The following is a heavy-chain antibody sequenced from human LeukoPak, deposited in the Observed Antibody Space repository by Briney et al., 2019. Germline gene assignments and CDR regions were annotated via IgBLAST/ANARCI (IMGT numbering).Heavy chain of an antibody. CDR2: INHSGST. D-gene: IGHD3-10*01. CDR1: GGSFSGYY. J-gene: IGHJ5*02. Sequence: SETLSLTCAVYGGSFSGYYWSWIRQPPGKGLEWIGEINHSGSTNYNPSLKSRVTISVDTSKNQFSLKLSSVTAADTAVYYCARGGFGWFGGLSVNWFDPWGQGTLVTVSS. CDR3: ARGGFGWFGGLSVNWFDP. V-gene: IGHV4-34*01.